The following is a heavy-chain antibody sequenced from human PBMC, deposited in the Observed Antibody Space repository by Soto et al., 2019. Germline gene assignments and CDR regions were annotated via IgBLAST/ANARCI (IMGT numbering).Heavy chain of an antibody. D-gene: IGHD5-18*01. Sequence: ASVKVSCKASGYTFTGYYMHWVRQAPGQGLEWMGWINPNSGGTNYAQKFQGWVTMTRDTSISTAYMELSRLRSDDTAVYYCARDSVDTAMALDYWGQGTLVTVSS. CDR2: INPNSGGT. V-gene: IGHV1-2*04. CDR3: ARDSVDTAMALDY. J-gene: IGHJ4*02. CDR1: GYTFTGYY.